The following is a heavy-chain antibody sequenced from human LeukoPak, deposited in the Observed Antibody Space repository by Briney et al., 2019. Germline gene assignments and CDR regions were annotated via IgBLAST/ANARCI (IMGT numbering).Heavy chain of an antibody. CDR2: IKEDGTET. D-gene: IGHD3/OR15-3a*01. CDR3: ARDEFGPLAF. CDR1: GLTFSNCR. Sequence: GGSLRLSCVVSGLTFSNCRMTWVRQAPGRGLEWVANIKEDGTETSYVGSVKGRFTISRDSAKNSLYLQMNSLRAEDTALYYCARDEFGPLAFWGRGTLVTVSS. J-gene: IGHJ4*02. V-gene: IGHV3-7*05.